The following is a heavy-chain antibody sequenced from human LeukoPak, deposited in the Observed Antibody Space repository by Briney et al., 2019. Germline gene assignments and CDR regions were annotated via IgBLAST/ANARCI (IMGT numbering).Heavy chain of an antibody. J-gene: IGHJ3*01. CDR2: ISYDGSTK. V-gene: IGHV3-30*18. CDR1: GFTLSTYA. D-gene: IGHD3-22*01. CDR3: AKWGGIVVVIHPKTAFDF. Sequence: QPGGSLRLSCAASGFTLSTYAIHWVRQAPGKGLEWVAVISYDGSTKNYADSVKGRFTISRDNSKNTLYLQMNSLRADDTAVYYCAKWGGIVVVIHPKTAFDFWGQGTMVTVSS.